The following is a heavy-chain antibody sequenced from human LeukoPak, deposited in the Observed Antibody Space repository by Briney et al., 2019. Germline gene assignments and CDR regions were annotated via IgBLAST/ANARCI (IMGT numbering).Heavy chain of an antibody. J-gene: IGHJ6*02. CDR3: AREEEAPAGDRSGMDV. D-gene: IGHD2-2*01. Sequence: ASVKVSCKASGYTFTGYYMHWVRQAPGQGLEWMGRINPNSGGTNYAQKFQGRVTMTRDTSISTAYMELSRLRSDDTAVYYCAREEEAPAGDRSGMDVWGQGTTVTVSS. CDR2: INPNSGGT. CDR1: GYTFTGYY. V-gene: IGHV1-2*06.